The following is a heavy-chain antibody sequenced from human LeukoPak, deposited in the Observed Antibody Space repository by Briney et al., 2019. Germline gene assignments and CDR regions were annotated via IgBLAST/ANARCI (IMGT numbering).Heavy chain of an antibody. J-gene: IGHJ4*02. V-gene: IGHV3-21*01. CDR3: ARDVGSSWYLDY. CDR2: ISSSSSYI. Sequence: PGGSLRLSCAASGFTFSSYNMNWVRQAPGKGLEWVSSISSSSSYIYYADSVRGRFTISRDNAKNSLYLQINSLRAEDTAVYYCARDVGSSWYLDYWGQGALVTVSS. D-gene: IGHD6-13*01. CDR1: GFTFSSYN.